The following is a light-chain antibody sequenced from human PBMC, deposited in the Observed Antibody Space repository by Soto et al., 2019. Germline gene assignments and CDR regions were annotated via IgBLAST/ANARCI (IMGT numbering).Light chain of an antibody. V-gene: IGKV1-5*01. CDR2: DAS. Sequence: DIKMTQSPSTLSASVGDRVTITCRASQSISSWLAWYQQKPGKAPKLLIYDASSLESGVPSRFSGSGSGTDFTLTISSLQPEDFATYYCQQSYSTPITFAQGTRLEI. CDR3: QQSYSTPIT. CDR1: QSISSW. J-gene: IGKJ5*01.